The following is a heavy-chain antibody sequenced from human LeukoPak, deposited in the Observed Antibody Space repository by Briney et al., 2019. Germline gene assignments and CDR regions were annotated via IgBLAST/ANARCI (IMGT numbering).Heavy chain of an antibody. V-gene: IGHV3-48*03. CDR3: SRARHPGYDSSGYVDY. CDR1: GFTFSSYE. D-gene: IGHD3-22*01. Sequence: PGGSLRLSCAASGFTFSSYEMNWVRQAPGQGLEWVSDISSSGSTIYYADSVKGRFTISRDNAKNSLYLQMNSLRAEDTAVYYCSRARHPGYDSSGYVDYWGQGTLVAVSS. J-gene: IGHJ4*02. CDR2: ISSSGSTI.